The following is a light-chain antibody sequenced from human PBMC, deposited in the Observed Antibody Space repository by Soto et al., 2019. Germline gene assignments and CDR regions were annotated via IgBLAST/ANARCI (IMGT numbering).Light chain of an antibody. V-gene: IGLV3-27*01. CDR1: VLAKKY. CDR3: YSAADSKGV. Sequence: SYELTQPSSVSVSPGQTARITCSGDVLAKKYARWFQQKPGQAPVLVIYKDSERPSGIPERFSGSSSGTTVTLTISGAQVEDEADYYCYSAADSKGVFGGGTKVTVL. CDR2: KDS. J-gene: IGLJ3*02.